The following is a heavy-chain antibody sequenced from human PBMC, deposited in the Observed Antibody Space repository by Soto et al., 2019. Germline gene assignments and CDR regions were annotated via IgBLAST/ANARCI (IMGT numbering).Heavy chain of an antibody. CDR1: GFSLSTSGVG. CDR3: AHTREIRYSGSYDVDY. Sequence: QITLKESGPTLVKPTQTLTLTCTFSGFSLSTSGVGVGWIRQPPGKALDWVAIIYWDDDKRYSPSLKSRLTITKDTSKNQVVLTMTNMDPVDTATYYCAHTREIRYSGSYDVDYWGQGTLVTVSS. V-gene: IGHV2-5*02. D-gene: IGHD3-10*01. CDR2: IYWDDDK. J-gene: IGHJ4*02.